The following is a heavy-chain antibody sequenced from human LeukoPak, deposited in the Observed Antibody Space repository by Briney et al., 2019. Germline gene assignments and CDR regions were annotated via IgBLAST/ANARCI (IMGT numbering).Heavy chain of an antibody. Sequence: GGSLRLSCTASGFTFGDYAMSWVRQAPGKGLEWVGFIRSKAYGGTTEYAASVKGRFTISRDDSKSIAYLQMNSLKTEDTAVYYCTSSGYPYYLDYWGQGTLVTVSS. CDR2: IRSKAYGGTT. CDR3: TSSGYPYYLDY. D-gene: IGHD3-22*01. CDR1: GFTFGDYA. J-gene: IGHJ4*02. V-gene: IGHV3-49*04.